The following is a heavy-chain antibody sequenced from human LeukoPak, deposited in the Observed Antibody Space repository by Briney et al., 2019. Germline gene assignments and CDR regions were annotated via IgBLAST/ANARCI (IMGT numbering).Heavy chain of an antibody. V-gene: IGHV1-69*05. CDR2: IIPIFGTA. CDR3: ARERGTAMATLGGAFDI. D-gene: IGHD5-18*01. J-gene: IGHJ3*02. CDR1: GGTFSSYA. Sequence: GASVKVSCKASGGTFSSYAISWVRQAPGQGLEWMGGIIPIFGTANYAQKFQGRVTMTRDTSTSTVYMELSSLRSEDTAVYYCARERGTAMATLGGAFDIWGQGTMVTVSS.